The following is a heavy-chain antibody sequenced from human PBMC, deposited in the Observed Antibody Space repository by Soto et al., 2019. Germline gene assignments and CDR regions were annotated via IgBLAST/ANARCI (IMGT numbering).Heavy chain of an antibody. CDR2: ITPMFGTP. CDR3: ARDGTLYDSSAYYYLY. Sequence: QVQLVQSGAEVKKPGSSVKVSCKASGGTFSRYTITWVRQAPGQGREWMGGITPMFGTPNYAQKFQGRVTITADESTSTAYMELSSLRSEYTAMYYCARDGTLYDSSAYYYLYWGQGTLVTVSS. CDR1: GGTFSRYT. J-gene: IGHJ4*02. D-gene: IGHD3-22*01. V-gene: IGHV1-69*01.